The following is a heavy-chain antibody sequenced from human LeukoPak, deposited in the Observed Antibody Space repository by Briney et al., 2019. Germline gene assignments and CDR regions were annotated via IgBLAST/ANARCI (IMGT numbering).Heavy chain of an antibody. J-gene: IGHJ4*02. V-gene: IGHV3-23*01. CDR1: SSYA. Sequence: PGGSLRLSCAAFSSYAMSWVRQAPGKGLEWVSGMGGSGENTYYADSVKGRFTISRDNSKNTLYLQMNSLRAEDTAVYYCAKLTDYDFWSGYLRAFDYWGQGTLVTVSS. CDR3: AKLTDYDFWSGYLRAFDY. CDR2: MGGSGENT. D-gene: IGHD3-3*01.